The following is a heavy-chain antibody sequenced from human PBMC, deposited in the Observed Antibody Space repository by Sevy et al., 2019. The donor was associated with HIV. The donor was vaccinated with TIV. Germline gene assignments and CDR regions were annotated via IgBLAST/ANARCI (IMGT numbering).Heavy chain of an antibody. Sequence: GGSLRLSCAASGFTFSSYSMNWVRQAPGKGLEWVSSISSSSSYIYYADSVKGRFTISRDNAKNSPNLQMNSLRAEDTDVYYCARVSRKVGAPAVRAFDIRVQGTMVTVSS. V-gene: IGHV3-21*01. CDR3: ARVSRKVGAPAVRAFDI. D-gene: IGHD1-26*01. J-gene: IGHJ3*02. CDR2: ISSSSSYI. CDR1: GFTFSSYS.